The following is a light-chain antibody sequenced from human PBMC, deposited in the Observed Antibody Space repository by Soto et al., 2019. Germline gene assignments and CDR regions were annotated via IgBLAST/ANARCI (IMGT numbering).Light chain of an antibody. CDR1: SSDVGGYNY. V-gene: IGLV2-14*01. CDR3: SSYTSSSTV. J-gene: IGLJ1*01. Sequence: ALTQPASVSGSPGQSITISCTGTSSDVGGYNYVSWYQQHPGKAPKLMIYEVSNRPSGVSNRFSGSKSGNTASLTISGLQAEDEADYYCSSYTSSSTVFGTGTKVTIL. CDR2: EVS.